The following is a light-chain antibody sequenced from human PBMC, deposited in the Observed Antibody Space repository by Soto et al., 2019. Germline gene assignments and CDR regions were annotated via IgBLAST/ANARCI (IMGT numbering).Light chain of an antibody. V-gene: IGLV1-40*01. CDR3: QSYDSSLSGWV. Sequence: QSVLTQPPSVSGAPGQRVTISCTGSSSNIGAGYDVHWYQQLPGTAPKLFIFGNSNRPSGVPDRFSGSKSGTSASLAITGLQAEDEADYYCQSYDSSLSGWVFGGGTKLTFL. CDR1: SSNIGAGYD. J-gene: IGLJ3*02. CDR2: GNS.